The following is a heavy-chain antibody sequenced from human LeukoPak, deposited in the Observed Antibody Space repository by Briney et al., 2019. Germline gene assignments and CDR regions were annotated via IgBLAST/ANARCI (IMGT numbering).Heavy chain of an antibody. J-gene: IGHJ6*04. CDR1: GGTFSSYA. CDR3: ARSRSGDIVVVPAAPLLDYYGMDV. D-gene: IGHD2-2*01. CDR2: IIPIFGTA. V-gene: IGHV1-69*13. Sequence: ASVKVSCKASGGTFSSYAISWVRQAPGQGLEWMGGIIPIFGTANYAQKFQGRVTITADESTSTAYMELSSLRSEDTAVYYCARSRSGDIVVVPAAPLLDYYGMDVWGKGTTVTVSS.